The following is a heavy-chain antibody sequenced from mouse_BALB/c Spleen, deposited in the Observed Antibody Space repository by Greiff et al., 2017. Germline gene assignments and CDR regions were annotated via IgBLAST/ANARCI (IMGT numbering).Heavy chain of an antibody. D-gene: IGHD2-1*01. V-gene: IGHV3-8*02. CDR2: ISYSGST. Sequence: DVKLQESGPSLVKPSQTLSLTCSVTGDSITSGYWNWIRKFPGNKLEYMGYISYSGSTYYNPSLKSRISITRDTSKNQYYLQLNSVTTEDTATYYCARYYGNYGYYAMDYWGQGTSVTVSS. J-gene: IGHJ4*01. CDR1: GDSITSGY. CDR3: ARYYGNYGYYAMDY.